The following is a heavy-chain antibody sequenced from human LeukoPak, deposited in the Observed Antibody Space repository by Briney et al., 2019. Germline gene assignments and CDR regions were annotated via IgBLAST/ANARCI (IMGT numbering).Heavy chain of an antibody. CDR1: GGTFSRDT. CDR3: ARGVKYYYDGRGYYLDY. J-gene: IGHJ4*02. D-gene: IGHD3-22*01. CDR2: FIPIIGRA. Sequence: SVKVSCKASGGTFSRDTITWVRQAPGQGLEWMGGFIPIIGRANYAQNIQGRVMITADESTTTAYMELSSLQSEDTAVYYCARGVKYYYDGRGYYLDYWGQATLVTVSS. V-gene: IGHV1-69*13.